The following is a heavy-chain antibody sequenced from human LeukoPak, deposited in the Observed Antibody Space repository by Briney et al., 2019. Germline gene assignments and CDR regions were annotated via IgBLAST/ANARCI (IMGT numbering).Heavy chain of an antibody. CDR3: ARGGPRVGYFQH. CDR2: MNPNSGDT. Sequence: ASVKVSCKASGYTFTSYDINWVRQATGQGLEWMGWMNPNSGDTGYAQEFQGRVTITRNTSISTAYMELSSLRSEDTAVYYCARGGPRVGYFQHWGQGTLVTVSS. J-gene: IGHJ1*01. V-gene: IGHV1-8*03. CDR1: GYTFTSYD.